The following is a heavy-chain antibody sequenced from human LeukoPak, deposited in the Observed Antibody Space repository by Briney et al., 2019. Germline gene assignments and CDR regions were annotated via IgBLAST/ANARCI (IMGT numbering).Heavy chain of an antibody. CDR1: GGSISSHY. Sequence: SETLSLTCTVSGGSISSHYWSWIRQPPGKGLEWIGYIYYSGSTNYNPSLKSRVTISVDTSKNQFSLKLSSVTAADPVVYYCAREGSPLHDFWSGYTFDPWGQGTLVTVSS. CDR2: IYYSGST. J-gene: IGHJ5*02. V-gene: IGHV4-59*11. CDR3: AREGSPLHDFWSGYTFDP. D-gene: IGHD3-3*01.